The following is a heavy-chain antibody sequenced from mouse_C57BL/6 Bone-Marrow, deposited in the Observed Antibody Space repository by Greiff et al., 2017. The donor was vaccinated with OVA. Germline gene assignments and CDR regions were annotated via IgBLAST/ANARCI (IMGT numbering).Heavy chain of an antibody. Sequence: EVKLVDSGGGLVQPGGSLSLSCAASGFTFTDYYMSWVRQPPGKALEWLGFIRNKANGYTTEYSASVKGRFTISRDNSQSILYLQMNALRAEDSATYYCARLYWYFDVWGTGTTVTVSS. J-gene: IGHJ1*03. CDR2: IRNKANGYTT. V-gene: IGHV7-3*01. CDR1: GFTFTDYY. CDR3: ARLYWYFDV.